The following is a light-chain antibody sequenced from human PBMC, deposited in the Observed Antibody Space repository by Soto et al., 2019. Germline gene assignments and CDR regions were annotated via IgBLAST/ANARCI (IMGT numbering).Light chain of an antibody. CDR1: SSNIGASYY. J-gene: IGLJ3*02. CDR3: QSYYRSLSDWV. CDR2: ANA. V-gene: IGLV1-40*01. Sequence: QSVLTQPPSVSGAPGQRVTISCTGNSSNIGASYYVHWYQQHPGTAPKVLIYANANRPSGVPDRFSGSRSGTSASLAIAGLQAEDEAADYCQSYYRSLSDWVFGRATKLTVL.